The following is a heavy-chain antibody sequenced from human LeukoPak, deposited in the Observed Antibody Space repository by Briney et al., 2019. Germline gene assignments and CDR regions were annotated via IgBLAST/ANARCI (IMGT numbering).Heavy chain of an antibody. CDR3: ARDLDVWFGELLPSTPPAY. J-gene: IGHJ4*02. Sequence: GGSLRLSCAASGFTFSSYSMNWVRQAPGKGLEWVSSISSSSSYIYYADSVKGRFTISRDNAKNSLYLQMNSLRAEDTAVYYCARDLDVWFGELLPSTPPAYWGQGTLVTVPS. D-gene: IGHD3-10*01. CDR1: GFTFSSYS. V-gene: IGHV3-21*01. CDR2: ISSSSSYI.